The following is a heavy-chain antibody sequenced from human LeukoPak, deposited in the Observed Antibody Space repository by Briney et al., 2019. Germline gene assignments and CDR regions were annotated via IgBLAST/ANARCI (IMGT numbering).Heavy chain of an antibody. CDR1: GGSISSSSYY. CDR2: IYYSGST. J-gene: IGHJ4*02. V-gene: IGHV4-39*01. Sequence: SETLSLTCTVSGGSISSSSYYWGWIRQPPGKGLEWIGSIYYSGSTYYNPSLKSRVTISVDTSKNQFSLKLSSVTAADTAVYYCARRRAAAGFALVDYWGQGTLVTVSS. CDR3: ARRRAAAGFALVDY. D-gene: IGHD6-13*01.